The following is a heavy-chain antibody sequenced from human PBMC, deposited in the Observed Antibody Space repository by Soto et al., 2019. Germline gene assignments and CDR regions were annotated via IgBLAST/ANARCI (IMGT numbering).Heavy chain of an antibody. CDR1: GFTFGDYA. CDR3: TRGRGCSGGSCYGLDYYYGMDV. Sequence: PGGSLRLSCTASGFTFGDYAMSWFRQAPGKGLEWVGFIRSKAYGGTTEYAASVKGRFTISRDDSKSIAYLQMNSLKTEDTAVYYCTRGRGCSGGSCYGLDYYYGMDVWGQGTTVTVSS. D-gene: IGHD2-15*01. V-gene: IGHV3-49*03. J-gene: IGHJ6*02. CDR2: IRSKAYGGTT.